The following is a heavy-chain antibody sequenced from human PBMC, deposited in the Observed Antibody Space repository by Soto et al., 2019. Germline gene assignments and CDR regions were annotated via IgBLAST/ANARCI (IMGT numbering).Heavy chain of an antibody. J-gene: IGHJ6*02. D-gene: IGHD6-19*01. CDR2: IYPGDSDT. CDR1: GYSFTSYW. CDR3: ARPRSSGWPPGYSGGDYYGMDV. Sequence: PGESLKISCKGSGYSFTSYWIGWVRQMPGKGLEWMGIIYPGDSDTRYSPSFQGQVTISADKSISTAYLQWSSLKASDTAMYYCARPRSSGWPPGYSGGDYYGMDVWGQGTTVTVSS. V-gene: IGHV5-51*01.